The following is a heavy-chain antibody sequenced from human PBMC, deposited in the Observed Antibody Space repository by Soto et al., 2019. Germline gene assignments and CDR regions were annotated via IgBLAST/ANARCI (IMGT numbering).Heavy chain of an antibody. CDR1: GFIFTSYA. Sequence: EVQLLESGGDLVQPGGSLRLTCAASGFIFTSYAMSWVRQVPGKGLEWVSSINVDDSTYYTESVRGRFTVSRDNSKNTLYLQMNSLRGEDTALYYCAKKYYFDYWGRGTLVTVSS. CDR3: AKKYYFDY. V-gene: IGHV3-23*01. CDR2: INVDDST. J-gene: IGHJ4*02.